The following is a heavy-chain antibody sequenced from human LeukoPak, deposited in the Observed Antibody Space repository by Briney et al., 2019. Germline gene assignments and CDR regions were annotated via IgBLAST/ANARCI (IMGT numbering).Heavy chain of an antibody. CDR1: GFTFSSYA. CDR2: ISGSGGST. Sequence: PGGSLRLSCAASGFTFSSYAMSWVRQAPGKGLEWVSAISGSGGSTYYADSVKGRFTISRDNSKNTLYLQMNSLRAEDTAVYYCAKIYAVTSRIQYYDFWSGYYPYYFDYWGQGTLVTVSS. CDR3: AKIYAVTSRIQYYDFWSGYYPYYFDY. D-gene: IGHD3-3*01. V-gene: IGHV3-23*01. J-gene: IGHJ4*02.